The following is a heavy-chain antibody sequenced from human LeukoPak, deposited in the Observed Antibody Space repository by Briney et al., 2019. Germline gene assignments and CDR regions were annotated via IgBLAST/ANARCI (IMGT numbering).Heavy chain of an antibody. CDR1: GGSFSGYY. J-gene: IGHJ4*02. CDR3: ARHLSYYYEPFDY. V-gene: IGHV4-34*01. Sequence: SETLSLTCAVYGGSFSGYYWSWIRQPPGKGLEWIGEINHSGSTNYNPSLKSRVTISVDTSKNQFSLKLSSVTAADTAVYYCARHLSYYYEPFDYWGQGTLVTVSS. D-gene: IGHD3-22*01. CDR2: INHSGST.